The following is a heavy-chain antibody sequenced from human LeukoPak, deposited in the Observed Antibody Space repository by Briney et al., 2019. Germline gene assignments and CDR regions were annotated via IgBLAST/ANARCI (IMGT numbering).Heavy chain of an antibody. CDR1: GYTFTGYY. CDR2: INPNSGGT. J-gene: IGHJ4*02. CDR3: AGVRRDGYNSLFDY. Sequence: ASVKVSCKASGYTFTGYYMHWVRQAPGQGLEWMGRINPNSGGTNYAQKFQGRVTMTRDTSISTAYMELSRLRSDDTAVYYCAGVRRDGYNSLFDYWGQGTLVTVSS. V-gene: IGHV1-2*06. D-gene: IGHD5-24*01.